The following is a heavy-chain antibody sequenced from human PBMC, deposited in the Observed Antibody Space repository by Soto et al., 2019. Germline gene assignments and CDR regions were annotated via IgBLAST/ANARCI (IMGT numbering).Heavy chain of an antibody. J-gene: IGHJ4*02. D-gene: IGHD1-26*01. CDR2: IIPIFGTA. Sequence: QVQLVQSGAEVKKPGSSVKVSCKASGGTFSSYAISWVRQAPGQGLEWMGGIIPIFGTANYAQKFQGRVTINADKSTSTAYMELSSLRSEDTAVYYCAGTEVGDEASSFDDWGQGTLVTVSS. CDR3: AGTEVGDEASSFDD. CDR1: GGTFSSYA. V-gene: IGHV1-69*06.